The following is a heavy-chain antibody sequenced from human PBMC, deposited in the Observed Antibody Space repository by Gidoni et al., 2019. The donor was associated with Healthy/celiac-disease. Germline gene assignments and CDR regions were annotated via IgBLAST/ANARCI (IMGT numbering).Heavy chain of an antibody. J-gene: IGHJ6*03. Sequence: QVQLQQWGAGLLKPSETLSLTCAVYGGSFSGYYWRWIRQPPGKGLEWIGEINHSGSTNYNPSLKSRVTISVDTSKNQFSLKLSSVTAADTAVYYCARGRGRGADYYYMDVWGKGTTVTVSS. CDR3: ARGRGRGADYYYMDV. V-gene: IGHV4-34*01. CDR1: GGSFSGYY. CDR2: INHSGST.